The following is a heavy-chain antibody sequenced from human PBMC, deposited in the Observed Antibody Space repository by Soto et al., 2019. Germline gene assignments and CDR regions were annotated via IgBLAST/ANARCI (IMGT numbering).Heavy chain of an antibody. Sequence: QVQLVQSGAEVKKPGASVKVSCKASANTFINSDINWVRQAPGQGLEWMGWISTYNAYTNYAQKLQGRLTMTTDTSTSTAYMELRSLRSDDTAVHYCATSPYHGFGYWGQGTLVTVSS. J-gene: IGHJ4*02. CDR1: ANTFINSD. CDR2: ISTYNAYT. V-gene: IGHV1-18*01. CDR3: ATSPYHGFGY.